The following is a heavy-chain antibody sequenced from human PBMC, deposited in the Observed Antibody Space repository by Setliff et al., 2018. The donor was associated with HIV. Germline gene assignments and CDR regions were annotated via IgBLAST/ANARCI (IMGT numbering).Heavy chain of an antibody. V-gene: IGHV3-11*04. CDR2: ISSSGSTI. Sequence: PGGSLRLSCAASGFTFSDYYMSWIRQAPGKGLEWVSYISSSGSTIYYADSVKGRFTISRDNAKNSLYLQMNSLRAEDTAVYYCAREYSSSWTSYYYYGMDVWGQGTTVTVSS. J-gene: IGHJ6*02. D-gene: IGHD6-13*01. CDR1: GFTFSDYY. CDR3: AREYSSSWTSYYYYGMDV.